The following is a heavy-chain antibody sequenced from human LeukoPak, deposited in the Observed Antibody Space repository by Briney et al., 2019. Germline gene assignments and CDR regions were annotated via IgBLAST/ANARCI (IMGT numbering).Heavy chain of an antibody. Sequence: PGGSLRLSCAASGFTFDDYGMSWVRQAPGKGLEWVSSISSSSSYIYYADSVKGRFTISRDNAKNSLYLQMNSLRAEDTAVYYCARVIEDSSGYGAFDIWGQGTMVTVSS. CDR3: ARVIEDSSGYGAFDI. D-gene: IGHD3-22*01. J-gene: IGHJ3*02. CDR1: GFTFDDYG. CDR2: ISSSSSYI. V-gene: IGHV3-21*01.